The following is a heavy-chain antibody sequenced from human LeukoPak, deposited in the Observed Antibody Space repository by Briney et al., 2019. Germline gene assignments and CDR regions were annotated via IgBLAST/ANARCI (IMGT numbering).Heavy chain of an antibody. CDR2: ITGSSDII. D-gene: IGHD2-8*01. CDR3: AKVPRTNHDNFFDY. J-gene: IGHJ4*02. CDR1: GFTFSSYS. V-gene: IGHV3-48*01. Sequence: GGSLRLSCAASGFTFSSYSMNWVRQAPGKGLEWLSYITGSSDIIHYADSVKGRFTISRDNAKNSLYLQMNSLRAEDTALYYCAKVPRTNHDNFFDYWGQGTLVTVSS.